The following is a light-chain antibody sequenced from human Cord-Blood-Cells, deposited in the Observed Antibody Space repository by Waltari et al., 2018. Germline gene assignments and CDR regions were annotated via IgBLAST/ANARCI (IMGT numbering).Light chain of an antibody. CDR1: QGISSL. CDR3: QQANSFPWT. J-gene: IGKJ1*01. Sequence: DIPMTPFPSSVSASVGDRVPLTCRASQGISSLLAWYQQKPGKAPKLLIYAASSLQSGVPSRFSGSGSGTDFTLTISSLQPEDFATYYCQQANSFPWTFGQGTKVEIK. V-gene: IGKV1-12*01. CDR2: AAS.